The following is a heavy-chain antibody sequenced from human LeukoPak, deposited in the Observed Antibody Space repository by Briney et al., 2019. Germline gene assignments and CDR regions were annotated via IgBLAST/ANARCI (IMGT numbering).Heavy chain of an antibody. D-gene: IGHD2-15*01. CDR2: ISSSSSYI. Sequence: GGSLRLSCEASGFTFSSYSMNWVRQAPGKGLEWVSSISSSSSYIYYADSVKGRFTISRDNAKNSLYLQMNSLRAEDTAVYYCARVGEDCSGGSCFELPAFDYWGQRTLVTVSS. V-gene: IGHV3-21*01. CDR3: ARVGEDCSGGSCFELPAFDY. J-gene: IGHJ4*02. CDR1: GFTFSSYS.